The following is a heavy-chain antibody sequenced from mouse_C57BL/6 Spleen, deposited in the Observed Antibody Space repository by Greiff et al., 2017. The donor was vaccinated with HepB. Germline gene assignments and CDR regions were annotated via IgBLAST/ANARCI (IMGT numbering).Heavy chain of an antibody. V-gene: IGHV1-18*01. CDR1: GYTFTDYN. CDR3: ARVGAYEGYSYAMDY. Sequence: EVQLQQSGPELVKPGASVKIPCKASGYTFTDYNMDWVKQSHGKSLEWIGDINPNNGGTIYNQKFKGKATLTVDKSSSTAYMELRSLTSEDTAVYYCARVGAYEGYSYAMDYWGQGTSVTVSS. J-gene: IGHJ4*01. D-gene: IGHD2-3*01. CDR2: INPNNGGT.